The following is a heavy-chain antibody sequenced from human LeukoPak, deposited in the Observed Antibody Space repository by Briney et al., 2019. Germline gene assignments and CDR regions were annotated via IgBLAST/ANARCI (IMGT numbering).Heavy chain of an antibody. CDR2: ISGSGGRT. Sequence: GGSLRLSCEASGFTFTSYAMSWVRQAPGKGLEWVSAISGSGGRTYYTDSVWGRFTISRDNSKNTLYLQMNSLRAEDTAVYYCAKDRVQGIETRPGYSDYWGQGTLVTVSS. V-gene: IGHV3-23*01. J-gene: IGHJ4*02. D-gene: IGHD6-13*01. CDR3: AKDRVQGIETRPGYSDY. CDR1: GFTFTSYA.